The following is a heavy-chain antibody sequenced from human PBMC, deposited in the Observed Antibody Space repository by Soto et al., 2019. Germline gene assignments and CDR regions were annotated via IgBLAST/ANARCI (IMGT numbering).Heavy chain of an antibody. CDR3: ARLYSSGLTGAFDI. V-gene: IGHV1-69*02. J-gene: IGHJ3*02. CDR1: GGTFSSYT. D-gene: IGHD6-19*01. Sequence: QVQLVQSGAEVKKPGSSVKVSCKASGGTFSSYTISWVRQAPGQGLEWMGRIIPILGIANYAQKFQGRVSITADKSTSTAYMELSSLRSEDTAVFYCARLYSSGLTGAFDIWGQGTMVTVSS. CDR2: IIPILGIA.